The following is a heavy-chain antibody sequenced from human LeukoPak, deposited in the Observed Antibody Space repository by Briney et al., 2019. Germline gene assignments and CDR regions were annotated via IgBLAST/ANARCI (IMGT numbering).Heavy chain of an antibody. D-gene: IGHD2-2*01. Sequence: EASVKVSCKASGYSFSSHGISWVRQAPGEGLEWMRWSSGSSDNTKYVQKFQGRVTMTTDTSTSTAYMELRSLRSDDTAVYYCARGPWEYQLLYYFDYWGQGTLVTVSS. V-gene: IGHV1-18*01. CDR2: SSGSSDNT. CDR3: ARGPWEYQLLYYFDY. CDR1: GYSFSSHG. J-gene: IGHJ4*02.